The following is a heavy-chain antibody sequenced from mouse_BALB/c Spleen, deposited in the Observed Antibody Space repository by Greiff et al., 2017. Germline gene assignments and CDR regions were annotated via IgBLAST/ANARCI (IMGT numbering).Heavy chain of an antibody. Sequence: QVQLQQSGPGLVQPSQSLSITCTVSGFSLTSYGVHWVRQSPGKGLEWLGVIWSGGSTDYNAAFISRLSISKDNSKSQVFFKMNSLQANDTAIYYCASPLGLLQAMDYWGQGTSVTVSS. CDR3: ASPLGLLQAMDY. J-gene: IGHJ4*01. V-gene: IGHV2-2*02. CDR1: GFSLTSYG. D-gene: IGHD2-3*01. CDR2: IWSGGST.